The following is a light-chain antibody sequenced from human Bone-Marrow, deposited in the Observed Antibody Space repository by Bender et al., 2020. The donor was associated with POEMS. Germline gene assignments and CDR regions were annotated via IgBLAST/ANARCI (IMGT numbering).Light chain of an antibody. CDR1: SRDVGTYDL. J-gene: IGLJ3*02. CDR3: QSYDNNVSPLV. CDR2: DVN. V-gene: IGLV2-23*02. Sequence: QSALTQPASVSGSPGQSITISCTGTSRDVGTYDLVSWYQQHPGKAPELLIYDVNNRPSGVSNRFSGSKSGNTASLTISGLQAEDEADYYCQSYDNNVSPLVFGGGTKVTVL.